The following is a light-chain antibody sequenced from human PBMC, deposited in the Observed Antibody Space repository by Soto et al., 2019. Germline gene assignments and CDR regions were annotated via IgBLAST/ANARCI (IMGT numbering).Light chain of an antibody. CDR3: KPCAKWPPKWT. Sequence: VLTQTRATLALSPGEIATLSCRSIQSISTFLAWYQQKPGQVPRLLIYDASNRATGIPARVSGSGSGTDFTLTISSLEPEDFAVYYCKPCAKWPPKWTLGQGTKVDIK. V-gene: IGKV3-11*01. CDR2: DAS. CDR1: QSISTF. J-gene: IGKJ1*01.